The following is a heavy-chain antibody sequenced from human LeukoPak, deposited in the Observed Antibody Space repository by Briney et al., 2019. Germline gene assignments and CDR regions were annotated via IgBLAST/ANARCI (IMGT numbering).Heavy chain of an antibody. CDR1: GYTFTGYY. D-gene: IGHD4-17*01. CDR3: ARYYGDLHWYFDL. CDR2: INPNSGGT. Sequence: ASVKVSCKASGYTFTGYYMHWVRQAPGQGLEWMGWINPNSGGTIYAQTFQGRVTMTRDTSISTAYMELSSLRSDDTAVYYCARYYGDLHWYFDLWGRGTLVTVSS. V-gene: IGHV1-2*02. J-gene: IGHJ2*01.